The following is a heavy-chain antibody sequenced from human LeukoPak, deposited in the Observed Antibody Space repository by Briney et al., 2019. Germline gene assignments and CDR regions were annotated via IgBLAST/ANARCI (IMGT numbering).Heavy chain of an antibody. CDR2: IIPILGIA. Sequence: VASVKVSCKASGGTFSSYAISWVRQAPGQGLEWMGRIIPILGIANYAQKFQGRVTITADKSTSTAYMELSSLRSEDTAVYYCASGPSSGYEKPSLDYWGQGTLVTVSS. CDR3: ASGPSSGYEKPSLDY. V-gene: IGHV1-69*04. D-gene: IGHD3-22*01. CDR1: GGTFSSYA. J-gene: IGHJ4*02.